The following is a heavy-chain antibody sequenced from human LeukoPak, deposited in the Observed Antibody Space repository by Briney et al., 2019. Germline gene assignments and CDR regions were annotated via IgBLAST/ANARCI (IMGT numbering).Heavy chain of an antibody. CDR3: ARGVPGVYYYYYMDV. Sequence: ASVKVSCKASGYSFTSYALNWVRQAPGQRLEWMGWIYGDNGNTKYSQESQGRVTITRDTSASTAYMELSSLTSEDMAVYYCARGVPGVYYYYYMDVWGKGTTVTVSS. CDR2: IYGDNGNT. V-gene: IGHV1-3*03. CDR1: GYSFTSYA. J-gene: IGHJ6*03. D-gene: IGHD2-8*01.